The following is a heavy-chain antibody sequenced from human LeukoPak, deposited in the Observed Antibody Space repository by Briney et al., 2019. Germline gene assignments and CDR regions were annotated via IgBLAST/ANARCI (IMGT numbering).Heavy chain of an antibody. CDR2: IKQDGSEK. CDR1: GFTFSSYW. V-gene: IGHV3-7*01. CDR3: ARETNDILTGYSEAFDI. Sequence: GGSLRLSCAASGFTFSSYWMSWVRQAPGKGLEWVANIKQDGSEKYYVDSVKGRFTISRDNAKNSLYLRMNSLRAEDTAVYYCARETNDILTGYSEAFDIWGQGTMVTVSS. D-gene: IGHD3-9*01. J-gene: IGHJ3*02.